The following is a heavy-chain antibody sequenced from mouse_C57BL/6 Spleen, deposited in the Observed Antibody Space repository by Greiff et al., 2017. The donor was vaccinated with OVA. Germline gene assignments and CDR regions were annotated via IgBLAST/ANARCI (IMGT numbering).Heavy chain of an antibody. CDR1: GFTFSSYA. V-gene: IGHV5-9-1*02. CDR2: ISSGGDYI. CDR3: TRDQLGRKYFDV. J-gene: IGHJ1*03. D-gene: IGHD4-1*02. Sequence: EVQLVESGEGLVKPGGSLKLSCAASGFTFSSYAMSWVRQTPEKRLEWVAYISSGGDYIYYADTVKGRFTISRDNARNTLYLQMSSLKSEDTAMDYCTRDQLGRKYFDVWGTGTTVTVSS.